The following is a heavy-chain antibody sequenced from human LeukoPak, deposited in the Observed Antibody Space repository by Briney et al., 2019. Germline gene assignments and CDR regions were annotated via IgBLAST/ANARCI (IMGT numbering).Heavy chain of an antibody. CDR3: VTDRRGILVRGTTFDY. CDR2: ISSNGGST. CDR1: GFTFSSYG. J-gene: IGHJ4*02. Sequence: PGRSLRLSCAASGFTFSSYGMHWVRQAPGKGLEYVSAISSNGGSTYYADSVKGRFTISRDNSKNTLYLQMSSLRAEDTAVYYCVTDRRGILVRGTTFDYWGQGTLVTVSS. V-gene: IGHV3-64D*06. D-gene: IGHD3-10*01.